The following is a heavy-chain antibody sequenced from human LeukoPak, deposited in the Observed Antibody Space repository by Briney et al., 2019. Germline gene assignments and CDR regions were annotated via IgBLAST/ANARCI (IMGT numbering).Heavy chain of an antibody. Sequence: GGSLQISCKGSGYSFATYWIGWVRQTPGKGLEWMGIIYPGDSDTSYSPSFQGQVTISADKSINTAYLQWSSLKASDTAMYYCARHQIVGATRSPFDYWGQGTLVTVSS. D-gene: IGHD1-26*01. CDR2: IYPGDSDT. CDR1: GYSFATYW. CDR3: ARHQIVGATRSPFDY. J-gene: IGHJ4*02. V-gene: IGHV5-51*01.